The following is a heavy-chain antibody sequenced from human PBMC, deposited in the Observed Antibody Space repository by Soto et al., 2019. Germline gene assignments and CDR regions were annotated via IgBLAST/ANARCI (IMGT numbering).Heavy chain of an antibody. CDR3: ATDLSVGFINTPFEY. Sequence: EVQLVEAGGGLVQPGGSLRLSCTASGFTFSYYSLNWVRQGPGKGLEWVAHISSGSSPINYADSVRGRFTISRDDAKDSLYLQMNSLRDEDTAIYSCATDLSVGFINTPFEYWGPGTLVTVSS. CDR1: GFTFSYYS. CDR2: ISSGSSPI. V-gene: IGHV3-48*02. D-gene: IGHD3-22*01. J-gene: IGHJ4*02.